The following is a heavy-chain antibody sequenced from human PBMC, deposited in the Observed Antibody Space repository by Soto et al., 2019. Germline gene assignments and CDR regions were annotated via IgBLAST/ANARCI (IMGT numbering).Heavy chain of an antibody. D-gene: IGHD5-18*01. J-gene: IGHJ4*02. V-gene: IGHV1-46*01. Sequence: ASGKVPCKAFGYIFPRYFIHWVRQAPGQGLEWMALINPSGGTTNYAQKFQGRVTMTRDTSTSTVYMELSSLRSEDTAVYYCSRGILVWGQGALVTVSS. CDR2: INPSGGTT. CDR1: GYIFPRYF. CDR3: SRGILV.